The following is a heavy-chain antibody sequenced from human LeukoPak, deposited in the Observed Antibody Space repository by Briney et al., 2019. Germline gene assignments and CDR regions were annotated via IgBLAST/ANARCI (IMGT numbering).Heavy chain of an antibody. CDR2: INPSGGST. CDR3: ARAHPSGWFDF. D-gene: IGHD3-10*01. J-gene: IGHJ5*01. V-gene: IGHV1-46*01. CDR1: GYTFSSYY. Sequence: GASVKVPCKASGYTFSSYYIHWVRQAPGQGLEWMGIINPSGGSTSYAQKFQGRVTMIRDTSTSTVYMELSSLRSEDTAVYYCARAHPSGWFDFWGQGTLVTVSS.